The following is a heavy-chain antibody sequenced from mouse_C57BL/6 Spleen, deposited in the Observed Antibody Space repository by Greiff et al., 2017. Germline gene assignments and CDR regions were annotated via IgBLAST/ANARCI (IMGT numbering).Heavy chain of an antibody. V-gene: IGHV1-80*01. CDR1: GYAFSSYW. J-gene: IGHJ4*01. CDR3: ARRDSYDDGPYYYAMDY. D-gene: IGHD2-12*01. CDR2: IYPGDGDT. Sequence: QVHVKQSGAELVKPGASVKISCKASGYAFSSYWMNWVKQRPGKGLEWIGQIYPGDGDTNYNGKFKGKATLTADKSSSTAYMQLSSLTSEDSAVYFCARRDSYDDGPYYYAMDYWGQGTSVTVSS.